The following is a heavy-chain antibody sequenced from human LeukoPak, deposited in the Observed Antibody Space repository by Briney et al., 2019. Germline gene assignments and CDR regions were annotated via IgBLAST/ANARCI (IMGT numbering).Heavy chain of an antibody. CDR1: GFTFSIYG. V-gene: IGHV3-33*01. Sequence: ARSLRLSCAASGFTFSIYGMHWVRQAPGKGLEWVAVIWYDGSNKYYADSVKGRFTISRDNSKNTLYLQMNSLRAEDTAVYYCARDGVAVAGTYNWFDPWGQGTLVTVSS. J-gene: IGHJ5*02. CDR3: ARDGVAVAGTYNWFDP. CDR2: IWYDGSNK. D-gene: IGHD6-19*01.